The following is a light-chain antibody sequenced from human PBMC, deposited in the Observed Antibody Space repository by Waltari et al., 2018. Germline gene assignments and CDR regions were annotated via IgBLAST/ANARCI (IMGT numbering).Light chain of an antibody. CDR3: QQSYSTPYT. J-gene: IGKJ2*01. CDR1: QSISIY. V-gene: IGKV1-39*01. CDR2: TAS. Sequence: DIQMTQSPSSLSASVGDSVTITCRASQSISIYLNWYQQRPGKDPKLLIYTASSLQSGVPSRFSGSGSGTDFTLTVSSVQPEDFATYYCQQSYSTPYTFGQGTKLEIK.